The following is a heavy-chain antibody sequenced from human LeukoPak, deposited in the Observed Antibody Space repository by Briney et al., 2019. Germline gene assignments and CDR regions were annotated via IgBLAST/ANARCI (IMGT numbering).Heavy chain of an antibody. CDR1: GFTFSSYS. CDR2: ISSSSSYI. D-gene: IGHD4-17*01. CDR3: ARDPTPGDPPHY. Sequence: GGSLRLSCAASGFTFSSYSMNWVRQAPGKGLEWVSSISSSSSYIYYADSVKGRFTISRDNAKNSLYLQMNSLGAEDPAVYYCARDPTPGDPPHYWGQGTLVTVSS. J-gene: IGHJ4*02. V-gene: IGHV3-21*01.